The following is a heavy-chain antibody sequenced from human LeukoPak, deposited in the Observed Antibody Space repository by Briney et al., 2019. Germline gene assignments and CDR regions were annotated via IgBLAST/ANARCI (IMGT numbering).Heavy chain of an antibody. V-gene: IGHV4-39*07. CDR2: IYYSGST. CDR1: GGSISSSSYY. CDR3: ARWASPYGDDWYFDL. D-gene: IGHD4-17*01. Sequence: SETLSLTCTVSGGSISSSSYYWGWIRQPPGKGLEWIGSIYYSGSTYYNPSLKSRVTISVDTSKNQFSLKLSSVTAADTAVYYCARWASPYGDDWYFDLWGRGTLVTVSS. J-gene: IGHJ2*01.